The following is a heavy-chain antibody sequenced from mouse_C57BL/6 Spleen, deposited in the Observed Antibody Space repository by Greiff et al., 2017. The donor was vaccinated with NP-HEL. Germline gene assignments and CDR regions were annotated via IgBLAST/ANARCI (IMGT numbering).Heavy chain of an antibody. CDR2: INPSSGYT. V-gene: IGHV1-4*01. J-gene: IGHJ1*03. Sequence: VQLQQSGAELARPGASVKMSCKASGYTFTSYTMHWVKQRPGQGLEWIGNINPSSGYTKYNQKFKDKATLTADKSSSTASMQLSSLTSEDSAVYYCAREVRYFDVWGTGTTVTVSS. CDR1: GYTFTSYT. D-gene: IGHD2-14*01. CDR3: AREVRYFDV.